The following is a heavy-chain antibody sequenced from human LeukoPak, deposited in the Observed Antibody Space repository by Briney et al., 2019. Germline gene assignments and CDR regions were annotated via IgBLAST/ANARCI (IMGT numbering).Heavy chain of an antibody. V-gene: IGHV3-23*01. CDR3: AKVGGSYYRGLRYFDY. CDR1: GFTFSSYA. CDR2: FSGSGGDT. J-gene: IGHJ4*02. D-gene: IGHD1-26*01. Sequence: QSGGSLRLSCAASGFTFSSYAMSWVRQAPGKGLEWVSAFSGSGGDTYYADSVKGRFTISRDNSKNTLYLQMNSLRAEDTAVYYCAKVGGSYYRGLRYFDYWGQGTLVTVSS.